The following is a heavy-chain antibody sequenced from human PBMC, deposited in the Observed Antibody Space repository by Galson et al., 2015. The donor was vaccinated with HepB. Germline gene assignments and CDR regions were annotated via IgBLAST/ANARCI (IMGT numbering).Heavy chain of an antibody. CDR1: GFTVSSNY. CDR2: IYSDGST. J-gene: IGHJ1*01. V-gene: IGHV3-53*01. Sequence: SLRLSCAASGFTVSSNYMSWVRQAPGTGLEWVSLIYSDGSTYYADSVKGRFTISRDNSKNTLYLQMNSLRAADTAVYYCARSSSSCYWYFQHWGQGNLVTGSS. CDR3: ARSSSSCYWYFQH. D-gene: IGHD6-13*01.